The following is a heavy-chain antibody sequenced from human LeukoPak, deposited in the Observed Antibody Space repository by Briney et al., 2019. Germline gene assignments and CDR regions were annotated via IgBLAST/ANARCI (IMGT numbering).Heavy chain of an antibody. D-gene: IGHD3-9*01. J-gene: IGHJ4*02. CDR3: VKWGDYDILTGYYDPDY. Sequence: GASLRLSCAASGFTFSNYAMSWVRQAPGKALEWVSAVSGRDDSTYYADSVKGRFTISRDTSKNTLYLQMNSLRAEDTAVYYCVKWGDYDILTGYYDPDYWGQGTLVTVSS. V-gene: IGHV3-23*01. CDR2: VSGRDDST. CDR1: GFTFSNYA.